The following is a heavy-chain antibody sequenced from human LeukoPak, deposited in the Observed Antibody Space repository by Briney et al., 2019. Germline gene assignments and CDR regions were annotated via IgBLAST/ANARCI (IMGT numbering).Heavy chain of an antibody. CDR1: GFTFSDYD. CDR2: IGTAGDT. V-gene: IGHV3-13*01. CDR3: ARVAKERVGGVYYFDY. Sequence: GGALRLSCAASGFTFSDYDMHWVRQATGKGLEWVSAIGTAGDTYYTGSVKGRFTISRENAKNSLYLQMNSMRAGDTAVYYCARVAKERVGGVYYFDYWGQGTLVTVSS. D-gene: IGHD1-1*01. J-gene: IGHJ4*02.